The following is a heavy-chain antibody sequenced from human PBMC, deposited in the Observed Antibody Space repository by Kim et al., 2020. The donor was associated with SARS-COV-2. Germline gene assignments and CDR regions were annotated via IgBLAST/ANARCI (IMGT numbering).Heavy chain of an antibody. CDR3: ATGPPIQFGWFDP. J-gene: IGHJ5*02. CDR1: GYTLTELS. CDR2: FDPEDGET. Sequence: ASVKVSCKVSGYTLTELSMHWVRQAPGKGLEWMGGFDPEDGETIYAQKFQGRVTMTEDTSTETAYMELSSLRAGDPAVYYGATGPPIQFGWFDPRGQGTLVTVSS. V-gene: IGHV1-24*01. D-gene: IGHD5-18*01.